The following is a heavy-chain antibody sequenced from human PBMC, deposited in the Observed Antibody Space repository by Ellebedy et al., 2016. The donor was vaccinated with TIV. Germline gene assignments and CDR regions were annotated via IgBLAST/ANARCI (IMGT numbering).Heavy chain of an antibody. V-gene: IGHV3-23*01. Sequence: GESLKISXAASGFNFSRNGMSWVRQAPGKGLEWVSTIGGSGGSTYYADSVKGRFTISRDNSKNTLYLQMNSLRAEDTAVYYCARRGTIAFDIWGQGTMVTVSS. J-gene: IGHJ3*02. CDR1: GFNFSRNG. CDR2: IGGSGGST. D-gene: IGHD3-10*01. CDR3: ARRGTIAFDI.